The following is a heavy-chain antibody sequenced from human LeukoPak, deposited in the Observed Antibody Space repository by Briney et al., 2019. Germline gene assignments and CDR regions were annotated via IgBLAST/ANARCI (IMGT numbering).Heavy chain of an antibody. D-gene: IGHD2-15*01. CDR3: SRGPEGSGLRGA. J-gene: IGHJ4*02. Sequence: GRSLRLSCAASGFTFSAYGMHWVRQAPGKGLEWVGYIRSKNYDGTTEYAASVKGRFTISRDDSKSIVYLQMNSLKTEDTAVYYCSRGPEGSGLRGAWGQGTLVTVSS. V-gene: IGHV3-49*04. CDR2: IRSKNYDGTT. CDR1: GFTFSAYG.